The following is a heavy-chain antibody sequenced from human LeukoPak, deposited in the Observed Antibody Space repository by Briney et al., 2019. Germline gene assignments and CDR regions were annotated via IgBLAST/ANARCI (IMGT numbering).Heavy chain of an antibody. J-gene: IGHJ6*02. CDR1: GSTFSRYR. Sequence: PGRSLRLSCADSGSTFSRYRMHWVRQAPGKGPEWVAVISFDGSKKYYADSVEGRFTISRDNSKNTLYLQMNSLRAEDTAVYYCAREYQGYSSSWHYYGMDVWGQGTSVTVSS. CDR2: ISFDGSKK. V-gene: IGHV3-30*03. D-gene: IGHD6-13*01. CDR3: AREYQGYSSSWHYYGMDV.